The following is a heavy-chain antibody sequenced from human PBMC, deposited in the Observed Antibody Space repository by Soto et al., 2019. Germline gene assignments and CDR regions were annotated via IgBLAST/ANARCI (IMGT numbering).Heavy chain of an antibody. D-gene: IGHD5-18*01. CDR2: IIPIFGTA. J-gene: IGHJ4*02. CDR3: AKNTAMAVTFSPLFDY. CDR1: GGTFSSYA. V-gene: IGHV1-69*13. Sequence: SVKVSCKASGGTFSSYAISWVRQAPGQGLEWMGGIIPIFGTANYAQKFQGRVTITADESTSTAYMELSSLRSEDTAVYYCAKNTAMAVTFSPLFDYWGQATLVTVSS.